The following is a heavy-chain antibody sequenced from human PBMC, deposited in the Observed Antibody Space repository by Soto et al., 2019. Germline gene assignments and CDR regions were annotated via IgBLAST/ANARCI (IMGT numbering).Heavy chain of an antibody. D-gene: IGHD3-10*01. V-gene: IGHV3-23*01. CDR1: GFTFSSYA. CDR2: ISGDGGST. Sequence: GGSLRLSCAASGFTFSSYAMSWVRQAPGKGLEWVSAISGDGGSTYYADSVKGRFTISRDNSKNTLYLQMNSLRAEDTAVYYCAKLPVLLWFGDLCFDYWGQGTLVTVSS. J-gene: IGHJ4*02. CDR3: AKLPVLLWFGDLCFDY.